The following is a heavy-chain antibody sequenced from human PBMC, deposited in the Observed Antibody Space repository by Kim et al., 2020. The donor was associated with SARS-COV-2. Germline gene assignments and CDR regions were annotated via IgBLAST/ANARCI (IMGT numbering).Heavy chain of an antibody. D-gene: IGHD6-6*01. CDR1: GFTFSSYS. Sequence: GGSLRLSCAASGFTFSSYSMNWVRQAPGKGLEWVSSISSSSSYIYYADSVKGRFTISRDNAKNSLYLQMNSLRAEDTAVYYCARDFGVRVEYSSPHWGQGTLVTVSS. CDR3: ARDFGVRVEYSSPH. V-gene: IGHV3-21*01. J-gene: IGHJ4*02. CDR2: ISSSSSYI.